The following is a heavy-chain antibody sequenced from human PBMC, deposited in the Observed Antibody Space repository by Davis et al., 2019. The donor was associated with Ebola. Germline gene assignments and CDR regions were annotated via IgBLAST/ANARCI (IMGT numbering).Heavy chain of an antibody. D-gene: IGHD5-12*01. V-gene: IGHV1-46*03. CDR1: VYTFPNYY. J-gene: IGHJ3*02. CDR3: TTPGGQDSGYDVFDI. CDR2: INHNDGRT. Sequence: AASVKVSCMASVYTFPNYYMHWVRQAPGQELEWMGMINHNDGRTIYAQKFQGRVTVTRDTYTTTVYMDLSSLRSEDTALYYCTTPGGQDSGYDVFDIWGQGTMVTVSS.